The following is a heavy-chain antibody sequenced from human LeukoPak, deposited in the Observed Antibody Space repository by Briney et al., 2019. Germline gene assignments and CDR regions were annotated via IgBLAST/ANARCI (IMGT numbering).Heavy chain of an antibody. V-gene: IGHV3-23*01. CDR1: GFPFRSVA. J-gene: IGHJ4*02. CDR3: VRSSSSIPLNF. Sequence: PGGSLRLSCAASGFPFRSVAMSWVRQAPGKGLEWLSLISGSGGGPYYADSVRGRFTISRDNAKNTLYLQMSSLRAEDTAVYYCVRSSSSIPLNFWGQGTLVPVSS. D-gene: IGHD3-3*01. CDR2: ISGSGGGP.